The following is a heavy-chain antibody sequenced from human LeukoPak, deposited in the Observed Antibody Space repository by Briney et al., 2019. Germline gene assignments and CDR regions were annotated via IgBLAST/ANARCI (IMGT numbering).Heavy chain of an antibody. CDR3: AKDLAQVATATPFDY. CDR1: GFTFSSYA. J-gene: IGHJ4*02. CDR2: ISGSGGST. D-gene: IGHD5-12*01. Sequence: GGSLRLSCAASGFTFSSYAMSWVRQAPGKGLEWVPAISGSGGSTYYADSVKGRFTISRDNSKNTLYLQMNSLRAEDTAVYYCAKDLAQVATATPFDYWGQGTLVTVSS. V-gene: IGHV3-23*01.